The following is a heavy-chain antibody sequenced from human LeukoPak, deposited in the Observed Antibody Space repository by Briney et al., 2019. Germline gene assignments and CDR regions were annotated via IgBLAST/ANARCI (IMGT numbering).Heavy chain of an antibody. CDR2: MYYSGST. CDR3: ARGNAYDYRPWFDP. J-gene: IGHJ5*02. CDR1: GGSFSGYY. Sequence: SETLSLTCALYGGSFSGYYWGWIRQPPGKGLEWIGSMYYSGSTSYNPSLKSRVTITVDTPKTQFSLKLSSVTAADTAVYYCARGNAYDYRPWFDPWGQGTLVTVSS. V-gene: IGHV4-34*01. D-gene: IGHD4-11*01.